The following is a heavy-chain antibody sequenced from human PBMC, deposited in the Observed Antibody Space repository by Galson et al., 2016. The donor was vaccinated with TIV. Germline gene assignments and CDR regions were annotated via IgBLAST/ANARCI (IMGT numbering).Heavy chain of an antibody. V-gene: IGHV1-69*06. J-gene: IGHJ3*02. CDR3: AREMYYYDSTAYYAFDI. D-gene: IGHD3-22*01. CDR1: GDTFSNYA. Sequence: SCKASGDTFSNYAISWVRQAPGQGPEWMGRINPIFHTATYAQRLQGRVTIKADKSTTTIYMELNSLRPEDTAVYYCAREMYYYDSTAYYAFDIWGQGTMVTVSS. CDR2: INPIFHTA.